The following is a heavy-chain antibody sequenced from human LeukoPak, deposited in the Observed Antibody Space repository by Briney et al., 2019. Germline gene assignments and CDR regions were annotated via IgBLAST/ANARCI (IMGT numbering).Heavy chain of an antibody. V-gene: IGHV3-7*01. CDR3: ARGPRYYYDSSGYSYFDY. J-gene: IGHJ4*02. CDR1: GFTFSSYW. Sequence: GGSLRLSCAASGFTFSSYWMSWVRQSPGKGLEWVANIKPDGSEKYFMDSVKGRFTISRDNAKNSLYLQMNSLRAEDTAVYYCARGPRYYYDSSGYSYFDYWGQGTLVTVSS. CDR2: IKPDGSEK. D-gene: IGHD3-22*01.